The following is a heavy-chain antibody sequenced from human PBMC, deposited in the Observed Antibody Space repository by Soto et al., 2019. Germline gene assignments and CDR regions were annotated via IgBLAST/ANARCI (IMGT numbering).Heavy chain of an antibody. CDR1: GFTFGNYG. V-gene: IGHV3-74*01. Sequence: EVQLVESGGGLVQPGGSWGLSGAASGFTFGNYGLHWVRQLPGKGLGWVPRINVEGGSTSYADSVKGRFTISRDNAKNTLYLQMNSLRAEDTAVYYCARGYSGSYRIDYWGQGILVTVSS. D-gene: IGHD1-26*01. CDR3: ARGYSGSYRIDY. CDR2: INVEGGST. J-gene: IGHJ4*02.